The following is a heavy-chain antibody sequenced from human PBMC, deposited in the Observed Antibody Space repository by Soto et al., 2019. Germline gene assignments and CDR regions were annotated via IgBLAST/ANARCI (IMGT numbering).Heavy chain of an antibody. D-gene: IGHD2-2*01. J-gene: IGHJ6*04. Sequence: ASVKVSCKASGGTFSSYAISWVRQAPGQGLEWIGGIIPIFGTANYAQKLQGRVTITADESTSTAYMEMSSLRSEDTAVYYCARGGLPAAMLYYYHDMAVRDIGTRVTVSS. V-gene: IGHV1-69*13. CDR3: ARGGLPAAMLYYYHDMAV. CDR2: IIPIFGTA. CDR1: GGTFSSYA.